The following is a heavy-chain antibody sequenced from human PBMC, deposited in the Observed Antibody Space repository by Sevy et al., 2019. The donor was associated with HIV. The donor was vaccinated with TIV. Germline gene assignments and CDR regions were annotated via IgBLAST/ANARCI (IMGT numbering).Heavy chain of an antibody. CDR3: ARRNCSGGSCYSYYYYGMDV. CDR2: MNPNSGNT. J-gene: IGHJ6*02. Sequence: ASVKVSCKASGYTFTSYDINWVRQATGQGLEWMGWMNPNSGNTGYAQKFQGRVTMTRNTSISTAYMELSSLRSEDTAVYYCARRNCSGGSCYSYYYYGMDVWGQGTTVTVSS. D-gene: IGHD2-15*01. V-gene: IGHV1-8*01. CDR1: GYTFTSYD.